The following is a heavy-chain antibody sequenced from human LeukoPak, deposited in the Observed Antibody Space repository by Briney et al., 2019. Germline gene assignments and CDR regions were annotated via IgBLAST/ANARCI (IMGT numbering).Heavy chain of an antibody. CDR1: GGTISSSNLY. Sequence: SVTLSLTCTVSGGTISSSNLYWGCLGQPPGKGRGWIGNIYCSENNYYNPSLKSRVTITVDTSKNQFSLKLSCVTGADTAVYYCGRGYDSSGPFDYWGQGTVVTVSS. J-gene: IGHJ4*02. V-gene: IGHV4-39*01. D-gene: IGHD3-22*01. CDR2: IYCSENN. CDR3: GRGYDSSGPFDY.